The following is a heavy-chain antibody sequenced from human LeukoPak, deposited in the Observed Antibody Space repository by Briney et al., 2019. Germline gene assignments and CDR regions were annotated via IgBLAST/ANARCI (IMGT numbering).Heavy chain of an antibody. CDR3: ARVLSAVTSTFDY. CDR2: IKPNNGDT. J-gene: IGHJ4*02. Sequence: GASVKVSCKASGYSFTHHNVHWVRQAPGQALEWMGWIKPNNGDTKFSQKFQDRVTLTSDTSIDTAYTEMSGLTSDDTAIYYCARVLSAVTSTFDYWGQGTLVTVSS. CDR1: GYSFTHHN. V-gene: IGHV1-2*02. D-gene: IGHD4-17*01.